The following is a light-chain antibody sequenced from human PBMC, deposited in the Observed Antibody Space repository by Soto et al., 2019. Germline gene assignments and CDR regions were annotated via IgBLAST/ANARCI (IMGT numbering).Light chain of an antibody. Sequence: SYELTQPPSVSVSPGQTASITCSGDKWGDKYACWYQQKPGQSPVLVIYQDSKRPSGIPERFSGSNSGNTATLTIRGTQAMDEADYYCQAWDSSNLVVFGGGTKLTVL. CDR2: QDS. CDR3: QAWDSSNLVV. V-gene: IGLV3-1*01. CDR1: KWGDKY. J-gene: IGLJ2*01.